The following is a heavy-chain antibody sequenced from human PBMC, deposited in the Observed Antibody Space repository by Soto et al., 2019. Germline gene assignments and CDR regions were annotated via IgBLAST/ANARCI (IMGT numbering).Heavy chain of an antibody. CDR1: GFDFKTYG. J-gene: IGHJ4*02. D-gene: IGHD1-20*01. CDR2: IGFDGTNI. Sequence: QGQLVESGGGVVQPGRSLRLSCVASGFDFKTYGMHWVRQAPGKGLEWVAVIGFDGTNIHYSDSVRGRFFISRYNSENTVSLQMNSLRVEDTALYYCVRTACVINNCSYRGVRWGQGTLVTV. CDR3: VRTACVINNCSYRGVR. V-gene: IGHV3-33*01.